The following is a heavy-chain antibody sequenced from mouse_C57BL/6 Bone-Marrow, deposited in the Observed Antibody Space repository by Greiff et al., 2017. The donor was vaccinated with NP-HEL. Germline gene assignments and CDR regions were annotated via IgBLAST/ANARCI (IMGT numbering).Heavy chain of an antibody. Sequence: QVQLQQSGPELVKPGASVKISCKASGYAFSSSWMNWVKQRPGKGLEWIGRIYPGDGDTNYNGKFKGKATLTADKSSSTAYMQLSSLTSEDSAVYFCARGARWLLLYWYFDVWGTGTTVTVSS. CDR3: ARGARWLLLYWYFDV. J-gene: IGHJ1*03. V-gene: IGHV1-82*01. CDR2: IYPGDGDT. CDR1: GYAFSSSW. D-gene: IGHD2-3*01.